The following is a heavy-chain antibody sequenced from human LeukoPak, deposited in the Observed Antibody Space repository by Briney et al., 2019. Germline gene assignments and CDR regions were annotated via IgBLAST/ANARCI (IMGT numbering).Heavy chain of an antibody. V-gene: IGHV1-46*01. Sequence: GASVTVSFKAFGYTFTINYMHWVRQAPGQGPEWMGVISPSGGSKTYAQKFQGRGTLARDMSASTDYLELSSLRSEDTAVYYCARDNSVRDEAWWFNPWGQGTLVTVSS. CDR1: GYTFTINY. CDR3: ARDNSVRDEAWWFNP. J-gene: IGHJ5*02. D-gene: IGHD5-24*01. CDR2: ISPSGGSK.